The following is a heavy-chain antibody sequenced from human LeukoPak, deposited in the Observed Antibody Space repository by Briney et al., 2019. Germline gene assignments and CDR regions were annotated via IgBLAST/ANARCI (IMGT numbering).Heavy chain of an antibody. D-gene: IGHD2-2*01. CDR3: ARDKKGSSCYDY. Sequence: PSETLSLTCTVSGGSISSYYWSWLRQPPGKGLEWIGYIYYSGSTNYNPSLKSRVTISVDTSKNQFSLKLSSVTAADTAVYYCARDKKGSSCYDYWGQGTLVTVSS. V-gene: IGHV4-59*01. CDR1: GGSISSYY. CDR2: IYYSGST. J-gene: IGHJ4*02.